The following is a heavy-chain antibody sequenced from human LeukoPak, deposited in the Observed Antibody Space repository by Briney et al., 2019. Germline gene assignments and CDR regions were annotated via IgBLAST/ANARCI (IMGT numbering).Heavy chain of an antibody. Sequence: NPSETLSLTCTVSGGSISSYYWSWIRQPPGKGLEWIGYIYYSGSTNYNPSLKSRVTISVDTSKNRFSLKLSSVTAADTAVYYCARHARLSYCSSTSCYDEDYYYGMDVWGQGTTVTVSS. J-gene: IGHJ6*02. CDR3: ARHARLSYCSSTSCYDEDYYYGMDV. CDR2: IYYSGST. V-gene: IGHV4-59*08. D-gene: IGHD2-2*01. CDR1: GGSISSYY.